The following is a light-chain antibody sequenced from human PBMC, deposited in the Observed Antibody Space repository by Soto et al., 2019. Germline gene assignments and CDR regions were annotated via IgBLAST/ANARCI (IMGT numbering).Light chain of an antibody. Sequence: QSVLTQPASVSGSPGQAITISCTGTGSDVGGYNNVSWYQQHPGKAPKLIISDVSNRPSGVSNRFSGSRSGNTASLTISGLQAEDEADYYCSSYISSSSLYVFGSGTKLTVL. V-gene: IGLV2-14*03. CDR2: DVS. CDR3: SSYISSSSLYV. J-gene: IGLJ1*01. CDR1: GSDVGGYNN.